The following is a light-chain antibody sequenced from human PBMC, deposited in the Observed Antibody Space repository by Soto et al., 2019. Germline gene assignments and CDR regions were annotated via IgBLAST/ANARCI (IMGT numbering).Light chain of an antibody. CDR2: DAS. Sequence: EIVLTQSPATLSLSPGERATLSCRAGQSVSSYLAWYQQKPGQAPRLLIYDASSRATGIPDRFSGGGSGTDFTLTISRLEPEDFAVYYCQQFSSYPLTFGRGTKVDIK. V-gene: IGKV3-11*01. CDR3: QQFSSYPLT. J-gene: IGKJ4*01. CDR1: QSVSSY.